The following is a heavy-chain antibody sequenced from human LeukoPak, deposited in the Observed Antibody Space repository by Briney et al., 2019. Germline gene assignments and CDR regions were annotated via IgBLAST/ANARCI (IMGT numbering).Heavy chain of an antibody. V-gene: IGHV3-23*01. CDR1: GFTFSSYA. Sequence: PGGSLRLSCAASGFTFSSYAMSWVRQAPGKGLEWVSAISGSGGSTYYADSVKGRFTISRDNSKNTLYLQMNSLRAEDTAVYYCVKDIAVRGAAFDIWGQGTMVTVSS. D-gene: IGHD3-10*01. CDR3: VKDIAVRGAAFDI. CDR2: ISGSGGST. J-gene: IGHJ3*02.